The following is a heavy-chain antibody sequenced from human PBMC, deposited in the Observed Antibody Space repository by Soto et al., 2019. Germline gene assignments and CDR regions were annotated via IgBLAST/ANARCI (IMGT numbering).Heavy chain of an antibody. Sequence: GGSLRLSCVASGFTFSSYWMHWFRQVPGKGLVWVSHIDSDGNSTTYADSVKGRFTISRDNVKNTVYLQMNSLRAEDTAVYYCVRDDVGVGIDYWGLGT. CDR3: VRDDVGVGIDY. CDR2: IDSDGNST. J-gene: IGHJ4*02. CDR1: GFTFSSYW. V-gene: IGHV3-74*03. D-gene: IGHD1-26*01.